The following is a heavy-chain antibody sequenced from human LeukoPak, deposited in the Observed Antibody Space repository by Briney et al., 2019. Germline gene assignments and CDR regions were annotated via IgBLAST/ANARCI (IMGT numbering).Heavy chain of an antibody. V-gene: IGHV1-69*13. Sequence: GASVKVSCKASGGTFSSYAISWVRQAPGQGLEWMGGIIPIFGTANYAQKFQGRVTITADESTSTAYMELSSLRSEDTAVYYCARAREAVAGTFDYGGRGPLATVSS. CDR3: ARAREAVAGTFDY. CDR1: GGTFSSYA. J-gene: IGHJ4*02. CDR2: IIPIFGTA. D-gene: IGHD6-19*01.